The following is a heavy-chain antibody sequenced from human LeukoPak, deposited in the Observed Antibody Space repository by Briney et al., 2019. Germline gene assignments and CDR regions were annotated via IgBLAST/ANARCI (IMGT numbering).Heavy chain of an antibody. D-gene: IGHD1-26*01. CDR1: GFTFSTYW. CDR3: ARSPWEVLPDY. CDR2: INSDGSRA. V-gene: IGHV3-74*01. J-gene: IGHJ4*02. Sequence: GGSLRLSCAASGFTFSTYWMHWVRQAPGKGLVWVSRINSDGSRANYADSVKGRFTISRDNAKNTLDLQMNSLRAEDTAVYFCARSPWEVLPDYWGQGTLVTVSS.